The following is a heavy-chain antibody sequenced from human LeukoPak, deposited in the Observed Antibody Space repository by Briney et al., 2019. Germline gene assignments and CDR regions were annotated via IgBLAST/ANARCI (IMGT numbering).Heavy chain of an antibody. D-gene: IGHD7-27*01. V-gene: IGHV4-59*01. CDR2: IYYSGST. Sequence: SETLSLTCTASGGSISSYYWSWIRQPPGKGLEWIGYIYYSGSTNYNPSLKSRVTISVDTSKNQFSLKLSSVTAADTAVYYCAREGSTGDFDYWGQGTLVTVSS. CDR1: GGSISSYY. CDR3: AREGSTGDFDY. J-gene: IGHJ4*02.